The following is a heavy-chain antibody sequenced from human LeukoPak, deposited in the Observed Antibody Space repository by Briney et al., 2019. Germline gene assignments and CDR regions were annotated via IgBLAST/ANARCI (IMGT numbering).Heavy chain of an antibody. D-gene: IGHD6-13*01. CDR1: GGTFSSYA. J-gene: IGHJ4*02. CDR3: ARGSSSWPKSGVDYFDY. Sequence: SVKVSCRASGGTFSSYAISWVRQAPGQGLEWMGGIIPIFGTANYAQKFQGRVTITADKSTSTAYMELSSLRSEDTAVYYCARGSSSWPKSGVDYFDYWGQGTLVTVSS. CDR2: IIPIFGTA. V-gene: IGHV1-69*06.